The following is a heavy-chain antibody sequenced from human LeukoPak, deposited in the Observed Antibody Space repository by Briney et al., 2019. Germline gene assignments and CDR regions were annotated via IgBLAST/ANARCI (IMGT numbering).Heavy chain of an antibody. CDR1: GFTFRKYD. Sequence: GGSLRLSCAASGFTFRKYDMHWVRHPTGKGLEWVSGIATAGDTYYPGSVKGRFTISRDNAKNSLYLQMNSLRAGDTAVYYCVRSYEFWSGSPYGMDVWGRGTTVIVSS. J-gene: IGHJ6*02. CDR3: VRSYEFWSGSPYGMDV. D-gene: IGHD3-3*01. V-gene: IGHV3-13*01. CDR2: IATAGDT.